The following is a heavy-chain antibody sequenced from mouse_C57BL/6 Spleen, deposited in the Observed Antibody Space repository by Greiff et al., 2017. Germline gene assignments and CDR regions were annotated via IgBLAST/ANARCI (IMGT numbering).Heavy chain of an antibody. CDR2: ISSGGDYI. J-gene: IGHJ4*01. Sequence: EVKLVESGEGLVKPGGSLKLSCAASGFTFSSYAMSWVRQTPEKRLEWVAYISSGGDYIYYADTVKGRFTISRDNARNTLYLQMSSLKSEDTAMYYCTRDEGANYDYGGYAMDYWGQGTSVTVSS. CDR1: GFTFSSYA. CDR3: TRDEGANYDYGGYAMDY. V-gene: IGHV5-9-1*02. D-gene: IGHD2-4*01.